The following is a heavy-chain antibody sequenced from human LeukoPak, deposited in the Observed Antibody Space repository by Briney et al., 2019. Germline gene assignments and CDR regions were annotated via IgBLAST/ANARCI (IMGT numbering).Heavy chain of an antibody. J-gene: IGHJ4*02. D-gene: IGHD2-2*02. V-gene: IGHV3-30*02. CDR2: LRYDGNNK. CDR1: GFSFSSHG. CDR3: AKMGDIVVVPAAILEGDDDY. Sequence: GRSLRLSCAPSGFSFSSHGMRWVRQAPSKWLEWVASLRYDGNNKYYADSVKAPFTISRDNSKNTLYLQMNSLRAEDTAVYYCAKMGDIVVVPAAILEGDDDYWGQGTLATVSA.